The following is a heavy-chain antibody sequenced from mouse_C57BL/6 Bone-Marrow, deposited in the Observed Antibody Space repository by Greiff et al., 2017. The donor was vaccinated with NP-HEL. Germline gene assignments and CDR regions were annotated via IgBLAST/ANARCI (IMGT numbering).Heavy chain of an antibody. D-gene: IGHD4-1*01. CDR1: GFSLTSYG. CDR3: ARRDWDGAY. CDR2: IWSGGST. V-gene: IGHV2-2*01. Sequence: VQLQQSGPGLVQPSQSLSITCTVSGFSLTSYGVHWVRQSPGKGLEWLGVIWSGGSTDYNAAFISRLSISKDNSKSQVFFKMNSLQADDTAIYYCARRDWDGAYWGQGTLVTVSA. J-gene: IGHJ3*01.